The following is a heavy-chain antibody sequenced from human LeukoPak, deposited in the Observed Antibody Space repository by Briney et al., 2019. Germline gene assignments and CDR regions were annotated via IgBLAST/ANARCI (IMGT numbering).Heavy chain of an antibody. CDR2: ISYDGSNK. V-gene: IGHV3-30*03. CDR1: GFTFSSYG. Sequence: GGSLRLSCAASGFTFSSYGMHWVRQAPGKGLEWVAVISYDGSNKYYADSVKGRFTIPRDNSKNTLYLQMNSLRAEDTAVYYCAYDRSGQDDYWGQGTLVTVSS. CDR3: AYDRSGQDDY. J-gene: IGHJ4*02. D-gene: IGHD3-22*01.